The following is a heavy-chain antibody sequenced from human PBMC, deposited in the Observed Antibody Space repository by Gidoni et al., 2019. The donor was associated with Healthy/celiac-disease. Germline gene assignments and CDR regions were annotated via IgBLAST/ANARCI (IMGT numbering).Heavy chain of an antibody. CDR1: GYTFTGYY. CDR3: ARVRADAFDI. J-gene: IGHJ3*02. V-gene: IGHV1-2*06. CDR2: ITPNSDGT. Sequence: QVQLVQSGAEVKKPGASVKGSCKASGYTFTGYYMHWVRQAPGQGLEWMGRITPNSDGTNYAQKFQCRVTMTRDTSISTAYMALSRLRSDDTAVYYCARVRADAFDIWGQGTMVTVSS.